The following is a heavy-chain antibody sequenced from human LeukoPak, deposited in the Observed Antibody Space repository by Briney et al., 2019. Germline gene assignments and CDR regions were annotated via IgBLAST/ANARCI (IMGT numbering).Heavy chain of an antibody. CDR3: AKDYYYDSSGYYSSPPDAFDI. D-gene: IGHD3-22*01. CDR2: ISGSGGST. CDR1: GFTFSSYA. Sequence: PGGSLRLSCAASGFTFSSYAMSWVRQAPGKGPEWVSAISGSGGSTYYADPVKGRFTISRDNSKNTLYLQMNSLRAEDTAVYYCAKDYYYDSSGYYSSPPDAFDIWGQGTMVTVSS. J-gene: IGHJ3*02. V-gene: IGHV3-23*01.